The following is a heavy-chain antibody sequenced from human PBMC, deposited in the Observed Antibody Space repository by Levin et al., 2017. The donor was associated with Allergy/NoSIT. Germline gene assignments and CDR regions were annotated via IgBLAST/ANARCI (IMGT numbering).Heavy chain of an antibody. V-gene: IGHV1-18*01. CDR2: ISTDTGNR. CDR1: GYTFRNYG. Sequence: GESLKISCKASGYTFRNYGISWVRQAPGRGLEWLGWISTDTGNRHYAQNLQGRVTMTTDTSTDTAHLELRSLRSDDTAIYYCAGHVEGAKGWFDTWGQGTPVTVSS. D-gene: IGHD1-26*01. J-gene: IGHJ5*02. CDR3: AGHVEGAKGWFDT.